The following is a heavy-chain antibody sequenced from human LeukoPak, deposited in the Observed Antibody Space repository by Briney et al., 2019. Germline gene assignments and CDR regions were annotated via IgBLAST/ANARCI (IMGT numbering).Heavy chain of an antibody. CDR1: GGSFSGYY. CDR3: ARRRAARRTFDY. D-gene: IGHD6-6*01. CDR2: INHSGST. V-gene: IGHV4-34*01. Sequence: SEILSLTCAVYGGSFSGYYWSWIRQPPGKGLEWIGEINHSGSTNYNPSLKSRVTISVDTSKNQFSLKLSSVTAADTAVYYCARRRAARRTFDYWGQGTLVTVSS. J-gene: IGHJ4*02.